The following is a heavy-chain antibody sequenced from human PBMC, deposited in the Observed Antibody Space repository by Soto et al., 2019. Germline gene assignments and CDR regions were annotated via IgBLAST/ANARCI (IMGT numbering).Heavy chain of an antibody. CDR1: GYNFSDYW. CDR3: ARQNRGVLAAVYDAFDI. CDR2: IYPGDSDT. V-gene: IGHV5-51*01. J-gene: IGHJ3*02. D-gene: IGHD6-13*01. Sequence: PGESLKISCKGFGYNFSDYWIGWVRQMPGKGLEWMGVIYPGDSDTRYSPSFQGQVTISADKSITTAYLQWSSLKASDTAMYYCARQNRGVLAAVYDAFDIWGQGTMVTVSS.